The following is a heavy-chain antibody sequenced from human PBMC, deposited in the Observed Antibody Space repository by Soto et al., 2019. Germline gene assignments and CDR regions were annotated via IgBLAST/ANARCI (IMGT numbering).Heavy chain of an antibody. CDR3: AKIPGYSGYDSGHPPLDY. J-gene: IGHJ4*02. V-gene: IGHV3-30*18. CDR1: GFTFSSYG. D-gene: IGHD5-12*01. Sequence: PGGSLRLSCAASGFTFSSYGMRWVRQAPGKGLEWVAVISYDGSNKYYADSVKGRFTISRDNSKNTLYLQMNSLRAEDTAVYYCAKIPGYSGYDSGHPPLDYWGQGTLGTGS. CDR2: ISYDGSNK.